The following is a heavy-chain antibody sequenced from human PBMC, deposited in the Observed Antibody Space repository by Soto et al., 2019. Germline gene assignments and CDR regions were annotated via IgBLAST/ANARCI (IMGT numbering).Heavy chain of an antibody. D-gene: IGHD3-10*01. CDR3: AKTVADYYGSGSREPNYYYSGMDV. CDR2: ISSYNGNT. V-gene: IGHV1-18*01. J-gene: IGHJ6*02. CDR1: GYTFTSYG. Sequence: ASVKVSCKASGYTFTSYGVTWVRQAPGQGLEWMGWISSYNGNTNYAQNLQGRVTMTTDTSTSTAYMELRSLRSDDTAVYFCAKTVADYYGSGSREPNYYYSGMDVWGQGTTVTVSS.